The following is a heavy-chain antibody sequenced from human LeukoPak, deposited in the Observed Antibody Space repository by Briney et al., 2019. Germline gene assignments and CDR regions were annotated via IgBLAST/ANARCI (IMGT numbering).Heavy chain of an antibody. D-gene: IGHD6-6*01. CDR3: AKVFEYSSSLGAFDI. CDR1: GFTFSSYW. CDR2: INSDGSST. J-gene: IGHJ3*02. Sequence: GGSLRLSCAASGFTFSSYWMHWVRQAPGKGLVWVSRINSDGSSTSYADSVKGRFTISRDNAKNSLYLQMNSLRAEDTALYYCAKVFEYSSSLGAFDIWGQGTMVTVSS. V-gene: IGHV3-74*01.